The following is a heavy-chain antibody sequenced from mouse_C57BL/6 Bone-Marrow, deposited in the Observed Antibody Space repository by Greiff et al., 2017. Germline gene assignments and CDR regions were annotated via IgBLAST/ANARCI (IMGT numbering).Heavy chain of an antibody. Sequence: VQLHQSGAELVKPGASVKMSCKASGYTFTSYWITWVKQRPGQGLEWIGDIYPGSGSTNYNEKFKSKATLTVDTSSSTAYMQLSSLTSEDSAVYYCARRWVVDWYFDVWGTGTTVTVSS. CDR3: ARRWVVDWYFDV. CDR2: IYPGSGST. CDR1: GYTFTSYW. J-gene: IGHJ1*03. V-gene: IGHV1-55*01. D-gene: IGHD1-1*01.